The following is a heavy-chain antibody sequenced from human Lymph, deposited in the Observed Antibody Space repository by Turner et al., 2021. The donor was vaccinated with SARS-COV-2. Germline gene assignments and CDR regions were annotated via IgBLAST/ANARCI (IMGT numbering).Heavy chain of an antibody. CDR3: WGIAGPGMGGGVFYYYYGMDV. Sequence: QVQLVQSGAEVKKPGSSVKVSCKASGGTFSSYAISWVRQAPGQGLEWMGGIIPILGIANYAQRFQGRVTITADKSTRTAYVGVSSLRSEGTAVYFWWGIAGPGMGGGVFYYYYGMDVWGQGTTVTVSS. D-gene: IGHD6-13*01. V-gene: IGHV1-69*10. J-gene: IGHJ6*02. CDR1: GGTFSSYA. CDR2: IIPILGIA.